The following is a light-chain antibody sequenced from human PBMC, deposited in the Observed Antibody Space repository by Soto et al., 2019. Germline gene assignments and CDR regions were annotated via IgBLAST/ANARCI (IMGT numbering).Light chain of an antibody. V-gene: IGKV3-20*01. CDR1: LSVSTSY. J-gene: IGKJ1*01. Sequence: EIILTQSPDTLSLSPGERATLSCRASLSVSTSYLAWYQQKPGQAPRLLIYGASTRATGIPHRFSGSGSGTDFSLTISRLEPEDFAVYYCQQYGSSPRTFGQGTKVDIK. CDR3: QQYGSSPRT. CDR2: GAS.